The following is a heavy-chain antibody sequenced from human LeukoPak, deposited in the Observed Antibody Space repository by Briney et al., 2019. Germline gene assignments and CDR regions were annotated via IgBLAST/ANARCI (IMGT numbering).Heavy chain of an antibody. D-gene: IGHD2-15*01. Sequence: SETLSLTCTVSGGSISSSSYYWGWIRQPPGKGLEWIGSIYYSGSTYYNPSLKSRVTISVDTSKNQFSLKLSSVTAADTAVYYCARHGRGGLGAFDIWGQGTMVTVSS. J-gene: IGHJ3*02. CDR3: ARHGRGGLGAFDI. CDR2: IYYSGST. CDR1: GGSISSSSYY. V-gene: IGHV4-39*01.